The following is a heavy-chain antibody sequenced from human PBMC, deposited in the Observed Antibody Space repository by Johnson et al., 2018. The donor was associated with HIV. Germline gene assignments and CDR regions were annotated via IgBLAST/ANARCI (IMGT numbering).Heavy chain of an antibody. CDR1: GFTFSSYD. CDR3: ARGQGAVAGWGAFDL. Sequence: VQLVESGGGLVQPGGSLRLSCAASGFTFSSYDMHWVRQPTGKGLEWVSAIGTTGDTYNPGSVKGRFTISREIAKNSLYLQMNSLRAGDTAVYYCARGQGAVAGWGAFDLWGPGTMVTVSS. J-gene: IGHJ3*01. V-gene: IGHV3-13*01. D-gene: IGHD6-19*01. CDR2: IGTTGDT.